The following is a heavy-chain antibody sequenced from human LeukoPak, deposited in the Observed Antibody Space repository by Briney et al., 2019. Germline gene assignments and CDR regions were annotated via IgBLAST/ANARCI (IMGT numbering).Heavy chain of an antibody. CDR2: ILNDGSQE. J-gene: IGHJ3*02. D-gene: IGHD3-16*01. Sequence: GGSLRLSCAASGFTFSSYVMHWVRQAPGKGLGWVAVILNDGSQEKYADSVKGRFTISRDNSKNTLFLQMNSLRAEDTAVYYCARDDALGDNALDIWGQGTMVTVS. V-gene: IGHV3-33*01. CDR3: ARDDALGDNALDI. CDR1: GFTFSSYV.